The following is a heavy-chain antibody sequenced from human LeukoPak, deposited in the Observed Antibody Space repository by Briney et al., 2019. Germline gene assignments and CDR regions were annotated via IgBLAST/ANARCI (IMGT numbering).Heavy chain of an antibody. Sequence: GGSLRLSCAASGFTFSDYYMSWIRQAPGKGLEWVSLIYSGGSTHYADSVKGRFTISRDNSKNTLYLQMSSLRADDTAVYYCARHSGSYYITGDYWGQGTLVTVSS. CDR2: IYSGGST. D-gene: IGHD1-26*01. CDR3: ARHSGSYYITGDY. J-gene: IGHJ4*02. CDR1: GFTFSDYY. V-gene: IGHV3-53*01.